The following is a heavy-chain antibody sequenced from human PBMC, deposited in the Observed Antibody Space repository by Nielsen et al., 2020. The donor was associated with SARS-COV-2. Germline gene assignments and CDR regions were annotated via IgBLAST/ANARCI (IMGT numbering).Heavy chain of an antibody. J-gene: IGHJ5*02. D-gene: IGHD3-22*01. CDR1: GYSFTSYW. V-gene: IGHV5-10-1*01. CDR3: ARHDDHYYDSSGYLNWFDP. CDR2: IDPSDSYT. Sequence: GESLKISCKGSGYSFTSYWISWVCQMPGKGLEWMGRIDPSDSYTNYSPSFQGHVTISADKSISTAYLQWSSLKASDTAMYYCARHDDHYYDSSGYLNWFDPWGQGTLVTVSS.